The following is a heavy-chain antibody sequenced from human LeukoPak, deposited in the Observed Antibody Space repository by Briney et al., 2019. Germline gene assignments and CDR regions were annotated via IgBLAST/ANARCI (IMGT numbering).Heavy chain of an antibody. CDR3: ASSLDSSGEVFPPNWFDP. V-gene: IGHV1-69*05. J-gene: IGHJ5*02. D-gene: IGHD3-10*01. CDR2: IIPILGRT. Sequence: ASVKVSCKASGGTFSNYGFSWVRLAPGQGLEWMGGIIPILGRTNYGQRLQGRVTITTDESTSTAYMELSSLTSDDTAVYYCASSLDSSGEVFPPNWFDPWGQGTLVTVTS. CDR1: GGTFSNYG.